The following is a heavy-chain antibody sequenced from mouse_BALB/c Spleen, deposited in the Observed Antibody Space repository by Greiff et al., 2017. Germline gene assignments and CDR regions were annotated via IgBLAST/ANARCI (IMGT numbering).Heavy chain of an antibody. J-gene: IGHJ4*01. CDR2: ISYSGST. V-gene: IGHV3-8*02. D-gene: IGHD4-1*01. CDR1: GDSITSGY. CDR3: ARQAGRAGHWAMDY. Sequence: DVKLLESGPSLVKPSQTLSLTCSVTGDSITSGYWNWIRKFPGNKLEYMGYISYSGSTYYNPSLKSRISITRDTSKNQYYLQLNSVTTEDTAMYYCARQAGRAGHWAMDYWGQGTSVTVSS.